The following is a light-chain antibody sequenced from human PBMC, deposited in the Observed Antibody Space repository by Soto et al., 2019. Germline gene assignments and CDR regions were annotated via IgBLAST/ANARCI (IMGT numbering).Light chain of an antibody. J-gene: IGKJ1*01. CDR1: QGISSY. Sequence: DIQLTQSPSFLSASVGDRVTITCRASQGISSYLAWYQQKPGKAPKLLIYAASTLQSGGPSRFSGSGSGTEFTLTISSLQPEDFATYYCQQLNSYPPWTFGQGTKVEIK. CDR3: QQLNSYPPWT. CDR2: AAS. V-gene: IGKV1-9*01.